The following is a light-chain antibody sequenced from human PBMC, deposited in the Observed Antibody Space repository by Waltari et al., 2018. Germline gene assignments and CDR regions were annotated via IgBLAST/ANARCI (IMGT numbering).Light chain of an antibody. Sequence: EIVLTQSPATLSLSPGERATLYCRASQSIDNFLPWYQKKPGQAPRLLIYDSSNRATDIPARFSGSGSGTDFTLTISSLEPEDFAVYYCQQRSGWPPTFGGGTKVDI. V-gene: IGKV3-11*01. CDR2: DSS. CDR3: QQRSGWPPT. CDR1: QSIDNF. J-gene: IGKJ4*01.